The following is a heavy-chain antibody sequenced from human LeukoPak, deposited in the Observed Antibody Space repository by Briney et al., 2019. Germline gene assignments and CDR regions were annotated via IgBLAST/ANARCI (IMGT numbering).Heavy chain of an antibody. CDR2: ISSSSTI. Sequence: GGSLRLSCAASGFTFSSYSMNWVRQAPGKGQEWVSYISSSSTIYYADSVKGRFTISRDNAKNSLYLQMNSLRAEDTAVYYCARDGCSSTSCQPGYKDYYYMDVWGKGTTVTVS. V-gene: IGHV3-48*04. CDR3: ARDGCSSTSCQPGYKDYYYMDV. D-gene: IGHD2-2*01. CDR1: GFTFSSYS. J-gene: IGHJ6*03.